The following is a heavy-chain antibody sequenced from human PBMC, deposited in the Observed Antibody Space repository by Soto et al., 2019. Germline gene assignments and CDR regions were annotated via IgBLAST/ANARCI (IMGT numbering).Heavy chain of an antibody. CDR3: ARSVAVPGAHIDY. Sequence: XETLSLTCSVSGCSISGSYWSWIRQSPGKGLEWLGYVYYTGSTNYSPSLRSRVSISVDTSKNEFSLRLSSVTAADTAVYFCARSVAVPGAHIDYWGQGTQVTVSS. D-gene: IGHD6-19*01. CDR2: VYYTGST. CDR1: GCSISGSY. J-gene: IGHJ4*02. V-gene: IGHV4-59*01.